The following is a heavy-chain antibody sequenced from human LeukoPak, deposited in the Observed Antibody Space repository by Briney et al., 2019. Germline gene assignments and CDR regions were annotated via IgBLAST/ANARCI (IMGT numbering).Heavy chain of an antibody. J-gene: IGHJ4*02. Sequence: GGSLRLSCAASGFTFSSYAMSWVRQAPGKGLEWVSAISPSGGTTYYADSVKGRFTISRDNAKNTLYLQVNSLRAEDTALYYCAKDRIGSEYSYGQFDYWGQGTLVTVSS. V-gene: IGHV3-23*01. CDR3: AKDRIGSEYSYGQFDY. D-gene: IGHD5-18*01. CDR1: GFTFSSYA. CDR2: ISPSGGTT.